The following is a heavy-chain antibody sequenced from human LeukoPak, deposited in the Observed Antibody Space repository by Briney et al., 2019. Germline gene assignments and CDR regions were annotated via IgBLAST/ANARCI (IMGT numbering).Heavy chain of an antibody. V-gene: IGHV1-3*04. CDR2: ITTGRGET. D-gene: IGHD6-13*01. CDR3: ARGPYSSSWSPRTKNWFDP. Sequence: ASVKVSCKASGYTFTDYALHWVRQAPGQSLEWMGWITTGRGETRYSQEFQRRITFTRDTSASTVYMDLSDLRSDDTAVYYCARGPYSSSWSPRTKNWFDPWGQGTLVTVSS. J-gene: IGHJ5*02. CDR1: GYTFTDYA.